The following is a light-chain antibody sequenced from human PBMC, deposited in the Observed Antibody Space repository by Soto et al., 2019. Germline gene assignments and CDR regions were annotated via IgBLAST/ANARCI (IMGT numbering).Light chain of an antibody. V-gene: IGKV3-15*01. CDR2: DAS. CDR3: QQHDNWPPWT. J-gene: IGKJ1*01. CDR1: QSVSGN. Sequence: EIVMTQSPATLSASPGERVTLSCRASQSVSGNLAWYQQKPGQAPRLLILDASTRATGIPARFSGSGSGTDFTITIRSLQSEDFAVYYCQQHDNWPPWTFGQGTRVEIK.